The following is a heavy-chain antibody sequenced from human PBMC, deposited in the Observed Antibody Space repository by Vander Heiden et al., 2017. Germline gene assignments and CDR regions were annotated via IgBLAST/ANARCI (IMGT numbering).Heavy chain of an antibody. Sequence: EVQLLESGGGLVQPGGSLRLSCAASGFTFSSYVMSWVRQAPGKGLEWVSAISGSGGSTYYADSVKGRFTISRDNSKNTLYLQMNSLRAEDTAVYYCAKNLPSVEMATIPFDYWGQGTLVTVSS. D-gene: IGHD5-12*01. J-gene: IGHJ4*02. V-gene: IGHV3-23*01. CDR3: AKNLPSVEMATIPFDY. CDR2: ISGSGGST. CDR1: GFTFSSYV.